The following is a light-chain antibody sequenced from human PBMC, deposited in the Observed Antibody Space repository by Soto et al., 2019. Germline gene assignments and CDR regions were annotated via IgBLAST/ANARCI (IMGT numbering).Light chain of an antibody. CDR2: DVN. V-gene: IGLV2-14*03. Sequence: QSALSQPASVSGSPGQSIAISCTGTSSDVGSYNSVSWYQQYPGKAPKLMIHDVNQRPSGISDRVSGSKSGNTASLTTSGRHAEDEADYYCSSFTSSTSNVFGTGTKLTVL. CDR3: SSFTSSTSNV. J-gene: IGLJ1*01. CDR1: SSDVGSYNS.